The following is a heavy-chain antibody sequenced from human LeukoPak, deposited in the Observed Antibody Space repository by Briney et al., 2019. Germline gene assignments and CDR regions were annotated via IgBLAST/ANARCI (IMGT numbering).Heavy chain of an antibody. CDR3: TRLRTGFDP. V-gene: IGHV3-73*01. Sequence: GGSLRLSCAASGFTFSGSAMHGVRQASGKGLEWVGRIRSKANSYATAYAASVKGRFTISRDDSKNTAYLQMNSLKTEDTAVYYCTRLRTGFDPWGQGTLVTVSS. J-gene: IGHJ5*02. CDR1: GFTFSGSA. CDR2: IRSKANSYAT.